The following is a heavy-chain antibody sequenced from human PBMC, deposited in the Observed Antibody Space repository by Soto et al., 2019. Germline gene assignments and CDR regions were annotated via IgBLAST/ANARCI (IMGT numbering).Heavy chain of an antibody. CDR2: IYATGTT. CDR1: GASISGFY. V-gene: IGHV4-4*07. CDR3: VRDGTKTLQDWLDP. Sequence: PSETLSLTCTVSGASISGFYWSWIRKSAGKGLEWIGRIYATGTTDYNPSFQSRVMTSVDTSKKQFSLKLRSETAADTAVHYCVRDGTKTLQDWLDPWGQGISVTVSS. D-gene: IGHD1-1*01. J-gene: IGHJ5*02.